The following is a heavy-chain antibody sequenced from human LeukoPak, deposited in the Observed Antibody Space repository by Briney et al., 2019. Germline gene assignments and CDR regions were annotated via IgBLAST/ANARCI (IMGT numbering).Heavy chain of an antibody. CDR3: ARSEPYSSSSVISPHFDY. J-gene: IGHJ4*02. CDR2: IYTSGST. CDR1: GGSISSYY. Sequence: PSETLSLTCTVSGGSISSYYWSWIRQPAGKGLEWIGRIYTSGSTNYNPSLKSRVTMSVDTSKNQFSLKLSSVTAADTAVYYCARSEPYSSSSVISPHFDYWGQGTLVTVSS. V-gene: IGHV4-4*07. D-gene: IGHD6-6*01.